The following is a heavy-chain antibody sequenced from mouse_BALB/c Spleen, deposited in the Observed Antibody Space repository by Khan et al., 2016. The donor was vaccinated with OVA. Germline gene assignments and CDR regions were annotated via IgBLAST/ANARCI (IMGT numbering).Heavy chain of an antibody. Sequence: VELVESGPGLVAPSQSLSITCTVSGFSLTSYGVGWVRQPPGKGLEWLGVIWGDGSTNYHSALISRLYINKDNSKSQVFLKLNSLQTNDTATYYCALYYYGRAWFAYWGQGTLVTVSA. J-gene: IGHJ3*01. D-gene: IGHD1-1*01. V-gene: IGHV2-3*01. CDR1: GFSLTSYG. CDR2: IWGDGST. CDR3: ALYYYGRAWFAY.